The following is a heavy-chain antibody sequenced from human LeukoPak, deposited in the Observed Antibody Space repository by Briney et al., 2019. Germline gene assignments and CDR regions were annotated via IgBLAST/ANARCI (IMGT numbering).Heavy chain of an antibody. CDR3: ARDKYSSSSGIFDY. CDR1: GGSISSGGYY. V-gene: IGHV4-30-2*01. Sequence: TLSLTCTVSGGSISSGGYYWSWIRQPPGKGLEWIGYIYHSGSTYYNPSLKSRVTISVDRSKNQFSLKLSSVTAADTAVYYCARDKYSSSSGIFDYWGQGTLVTVSS. CDR2: IYHSGST. D-gene: IGHD6-6*01. J-gene: IGHJ4*02.